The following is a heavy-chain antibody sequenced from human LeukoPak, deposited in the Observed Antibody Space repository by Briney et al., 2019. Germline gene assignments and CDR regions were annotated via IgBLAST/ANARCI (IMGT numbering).Heavy chain of an antibody. D-gene: IGHD2-2*01. Sequence: PGGSLRLSCAASGFTFSGFWMHRVRQAPGKGLVWVSCISFDGSDATYADSVKGRFTISRDNAKNTLHLQMDSLTVEDTAVYYCARDQGLVVPAAMGYFDYWGQGTLVTVSS. CDR3: ARDQGLVVPAAMGYFDY. V-gene: IGHV3-74*01. J-gene: IGHJ4*02. CDR2: ISFDGSDA. CDR1: GFTFSGFW.